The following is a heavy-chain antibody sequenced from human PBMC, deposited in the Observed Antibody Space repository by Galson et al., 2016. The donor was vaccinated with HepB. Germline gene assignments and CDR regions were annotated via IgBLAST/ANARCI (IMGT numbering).Heavy chain of an antibody. CDR1: GYTFTSFY. CDR3: ARGGGYTYGQEFEFDY. D-gene: IGHD5-18*01. CDR2: ITPSGRST. V-gene: IGHV1-46*01. Sequence: SVKVSCKASGYTFTSFYMHWVRQAPGQGLEWMGVITPSGRSTSYAQNFQGRVTMTSDTSTSTVYMELSSLRSEDTAVYYCARGGGYTYGQEFEFDYWGQGTLVTVSS. J-gene: IGHJ4*02.